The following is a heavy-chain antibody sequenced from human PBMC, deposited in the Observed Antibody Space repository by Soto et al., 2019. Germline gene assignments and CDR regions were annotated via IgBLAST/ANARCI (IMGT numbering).Heavy chain of an antibody. CDR2: ISSDGNNK. J-gene: IGHJ4*02. D-gene: IGHD2-21*02. CDR3: AGERRGGNSGYYLDY. Sequence: QVQLVESGGGVVQPGRSLRLSCAASGFTFSNYAMHWVRQAPGKGLEWVTVISSDGNNKYYADSVKGRFTISRDNSKNTLYLQVISLRAEDTAVYYCAGERRGGNSGYYLDYWGQGTLVTVSS. CDR1: GFTFSNYA. V-gene: IGHV3-30-3*01.